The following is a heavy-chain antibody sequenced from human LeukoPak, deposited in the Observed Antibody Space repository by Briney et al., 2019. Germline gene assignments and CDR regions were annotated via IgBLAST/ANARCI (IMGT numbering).Heavy chain of an antibody. CDR2: IYYSGIT. V-gene: IGHV4-59*12. CDR1: GGSISSYY. J-gene: IGHJ4*02. Sequence: SETLSLTCTVSGGSISSYYWSWIRRPPGKGLEYIGYIYYSGITNYNPSLKSRVTISVDTSKNQFSLKLSSVTAADTAVYYCARDQGGSYVDYFDYWGQGTLVTVSS. CDR3: ARDQGGSYVDYFDY. D-gene: IGHD1-26*01.